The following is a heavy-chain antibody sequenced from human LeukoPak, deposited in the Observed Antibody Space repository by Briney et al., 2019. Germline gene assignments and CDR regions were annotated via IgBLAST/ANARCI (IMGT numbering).Heavy chain of an antibody. D-gene: IGHD3-16*01. CDR1: GFTVSNHY. V-gene: IGHV3-53*01. J-gene: IGHJ6*02. Sequence: GGSLRLSCAASGFTVSNHYMSWVRQAPGKGLEWVSGIYDSGGTYYADSVEGRFTISRANSQNTLYLQMNSLRAEDAAVYYCARGGGLDVWGQGATVTVSS. CDR2: IYDSGGT. CDR3: ARGGGLDV.